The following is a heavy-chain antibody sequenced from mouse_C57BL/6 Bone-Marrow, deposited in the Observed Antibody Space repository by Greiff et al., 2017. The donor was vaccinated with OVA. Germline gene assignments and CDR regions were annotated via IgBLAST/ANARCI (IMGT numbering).Heavy chain of an antibody. J-gene: IGHJ3*01. V-gene: IGHV1-81*01. CDR2: IYPRSGDT. D-gene: IGHD3-1*01. CDR3: ARISGLRSWFAY. CDR1: GYTFTSYG. Sequence: QVQLQQSGAELARPGASVKLSCKASGYTFTSYGISWVKQRTGQGLEWIGEIYPRSGDTYYNEKFKGKATLTEDKSSSTAYMELRSLSSEDSAVYFCARISGLRSWFAYWGQGTLVTVSA.